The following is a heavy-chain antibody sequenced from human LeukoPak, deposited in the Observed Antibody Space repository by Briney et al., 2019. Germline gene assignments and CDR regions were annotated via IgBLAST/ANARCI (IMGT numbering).Heavy chain of an antibody. V-gene: IGHV3-9*01. D-gene: IGHD1-26*01. CDR3: IKDMGFDLLKDAFHI. CDR1: GFSLDDYA. Sequence: AGGSLRLSCVGTGFSLDDYAMHWVRQVPGKGLKWVSSISWDSGSQAYADSVKGRFTISRDNAKNSLFLEMNSLRPEDTAFYYCIKDMGFDLLKDAFHIWGQGALVTVSS. CDR2: ISWDSGSQ. J-gene: IGHJ3*02.